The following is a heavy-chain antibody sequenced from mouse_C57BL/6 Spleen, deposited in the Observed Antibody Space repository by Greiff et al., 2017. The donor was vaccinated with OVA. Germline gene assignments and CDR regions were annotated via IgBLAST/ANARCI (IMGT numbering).Heavy chain of an antibody. J-gene: IGHJ4*01. V-gene: IGHV5-16*01. CDR2: INYDGSST. Sequence: EVHLVESEGGLVQPGSSMKLSCTASGFTFSDYYMAWVRQVPEKGLEWVANINYDGSSTYYLDSLKSRFIISRDNAKNILYLQMSSLKSEDTATYYCARDRDDGYYFMDYWGQGTSVTVSS. CDR1: GFTFSDYY. D-gene: IGHD2-3*01. CDR3: ARDRDDGYYFMDY.